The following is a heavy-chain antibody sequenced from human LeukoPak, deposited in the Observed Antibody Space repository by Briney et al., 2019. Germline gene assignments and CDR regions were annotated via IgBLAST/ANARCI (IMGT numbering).Heavy chain of an antibody. CDR1: AFTFSDYQ. V-gene: IGHV3-11*03. D-gene: IGHD6-13*01. CDR3: ARGIHYFDY. J-gene: IGHJ4*02. CDR2: ISSSSSYT. Sequence: GGSLRLSCAASAFTFSDYQMSWIRQAPGKGLEWVSYISSSSSYTNYADSVKGRFTISRDNAKNSLYLQINSLRAEDTAVYYCARGIHYFDYWGQGTLVTVSS.